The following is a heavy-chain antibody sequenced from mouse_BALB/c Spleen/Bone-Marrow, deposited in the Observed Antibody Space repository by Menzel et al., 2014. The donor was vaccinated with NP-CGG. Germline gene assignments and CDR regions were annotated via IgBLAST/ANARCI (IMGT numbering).Heavy chain of an antibody. D-gene: IGHD1-1*01. V-gene: IGHV2-6-4*01. Sequence: QVQLQQSGPGLVAPSQRLSITCTVSGFSLSRYSIHWVRQPPGEGLEWLGVIWGGGNTDYNSALKSRLSISKDNSKSQVFLKMNSLQTDDTAMYYCARFITTGTMDYWGQGTSVTVSS. CDR3: ARFITTGTMDY. J-gene: IGHJ4*01. CDR2: IWGGGNT. CDR1: GFSLSRYS.